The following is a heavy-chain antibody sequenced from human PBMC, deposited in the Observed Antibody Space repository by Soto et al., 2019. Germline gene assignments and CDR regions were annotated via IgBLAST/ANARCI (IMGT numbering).Heavy chain of an antibody. CDR2: VNPIVSMS. CDR3: ASSYGSGYRACDY. Sequence: QVQLVQSGAEVKRPGSSVKVSCKASGDTFNFYSINWVRQAPGLGLEWMGRVNPIVSMSNYAQKFQGRVTMTADKSTSTAYIELSSLSSEDTAIYYCASSYGSGYRACDYWGQGALVTVSS. CDR1: GDTFNFYS. V-gene: IGHV1-69*02. J-gene: IGHJ4*02. D-gene: IGHD3-10*01.